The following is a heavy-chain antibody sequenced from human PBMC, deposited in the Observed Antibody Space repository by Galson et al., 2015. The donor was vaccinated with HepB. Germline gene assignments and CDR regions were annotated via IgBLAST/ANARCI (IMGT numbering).Heavy chain of an antibody. V-gene: IGHV1-46*01. J-gene: IGHJ3*02. CDR2: INPRGGST. Sequence: SVKVSCKASGYTFISYYMHWVRQAPGQGLEWMGIINPRGGSTSYAQKFQGRVSMTRDTSTSTVYMELRSLRFEDTAVYYCARDRGEGRADDAFDIWGQGTMVTVSS. D-gene: IGHD3-10*01. CDR3: ARDRGEGRADDAFDI. CDR1: GYTFISYY.